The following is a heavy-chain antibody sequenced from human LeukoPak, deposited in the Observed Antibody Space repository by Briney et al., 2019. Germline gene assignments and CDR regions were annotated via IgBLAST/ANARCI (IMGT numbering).Heavy chain of an antibody. V-gene: IGHV3-23*01. CDR2: ISGSGGST. CDR1: GFTFSSYA. CDR3: AKGDCSSTTCYSEYYYYGMDV. D-gene: IGHD2-2*02. Sequence: PGGSLRLSCAASGFTFSSYAMSWVRQAPGKGLEWVSAISGSGGSTYYADSVKGRFTISRDNSKNTPYLQMNSLRAEDTAVYYCAKGDCSSTTCYSEYYYYGMDVWGKGTTVTVPS. J-gene: IGHJ6*04.